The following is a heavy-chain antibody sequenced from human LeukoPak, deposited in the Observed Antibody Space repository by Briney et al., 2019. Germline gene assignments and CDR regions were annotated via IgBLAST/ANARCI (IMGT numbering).Heavy chain of an antibody. D-gene: IGHD6-19*01. V-gene: IGHV3-20*04. Sequence: GGSLRLSCAASGFIFDDHGMSWVRQAPGKGLEWVSGINWNGGSTGYADSVKGRFTISRDNAKNSLYLQMDSLSAEDTAFYYCAKNFGSGWYFPFDYWGQGTLVTVSS. CDR3: AKNFGSGWYFPFDY. CDR1: GFIFDDHG. CDR2: INWNGGST. J-gene: IGHJ4*02.